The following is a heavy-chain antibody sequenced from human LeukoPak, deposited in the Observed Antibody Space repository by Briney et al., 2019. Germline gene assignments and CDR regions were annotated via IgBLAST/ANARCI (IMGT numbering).Heavy chain of an antibody. Sequence: PSQTLSLTCAVSGGSISSGGYSWSWIRQPPGKGLEWIGYIYHSGSTYYNPSLKSRVTISVDRSKNQFSLKLSSVTAADTAVYYCAQAGYSSSWYEIYFDYWGQGTLVTVSS. CDR1: GGSISSGGYS. V-gene: IGHV4-30-2*01. D-gene: IGHD6-13*01. J-gene: IGHJ4*02. CDR3: AQAGYSSSWYEIYFDY. CDR2: IYHSGST.